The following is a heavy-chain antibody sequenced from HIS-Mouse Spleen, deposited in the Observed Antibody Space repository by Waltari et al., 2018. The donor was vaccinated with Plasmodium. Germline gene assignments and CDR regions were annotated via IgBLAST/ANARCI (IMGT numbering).Heavy chain of an antibody. D-gene: IGHD6-13*01. CDR2: IKQDGSEK. V-gene: IGHV3-7*03. CDR3: ASSWYWYFDL. CDR1: GFTFSSDW. J-gene: IGHJ2*01. Sequence: EVQLVASGGGLVQPGGSLRLSCAAPGFTFSSDWMSWVRQAPGKGLEWMANIKQDGSEKYYVDSVKGRFTIARDNAKNSLYLQMNSLRADDTAVYYCASSWYWYFDLWGRGTLVTVSS.